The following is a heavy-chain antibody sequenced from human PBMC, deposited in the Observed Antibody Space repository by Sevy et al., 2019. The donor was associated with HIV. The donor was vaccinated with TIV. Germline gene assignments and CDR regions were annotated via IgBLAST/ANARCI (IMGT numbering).Heavy chain of an antibody. D-gene: IGHD1-1*01. CDR2: IYFTGNT. CDR3: ARDSTTRPRVLDY. V-gene: IGHV4-59*01. Sequence: SETLSLTYSVSGGSISSYFWTWVRQSPGKGLEWIGNIYFTGNTDYSPSHKSRVTLSLDTSKSQFSLTLKSVTAADTAIYFCARDSTTRPRVLDYWGQGTLVTVSS. J-gene: IGHJ4*02. CDR1: GGSISSYF.